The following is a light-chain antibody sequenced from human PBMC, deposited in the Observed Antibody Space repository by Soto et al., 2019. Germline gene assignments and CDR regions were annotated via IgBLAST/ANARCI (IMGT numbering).Light chain of an antibody. CDR3: SSYAGSNNYV. V-gene: IGLV2-8*01. CDR2: EVT. Sequence: QSVLTQPPFASESPGQSVTFPCTGTSSDVGGYNYVSWYQQHPGKAPKLMIYEVTKRPSGVPDRFSGSKSGNTASLTVSGLQAEDEADYYCSSYAGSNNYVFGTGTKVTVL. J-gene: IGLJ1*01. CDR1: SSDVGGYNY.